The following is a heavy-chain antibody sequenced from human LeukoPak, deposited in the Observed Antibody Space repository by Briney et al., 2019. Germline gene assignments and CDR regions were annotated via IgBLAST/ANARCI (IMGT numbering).Heavy chain of an antibody. CDR2: INHSRST. CDR1: GGSFSGYY. CDR3: ASGAAAGTMPLY. D-gene: IGHD6-13*01. V-gene: IGHV4-34*01. J-gene: IGHJ4*02. Sequence: SETLSLTCAVYGGSFSGYYWSWIRQPPGKGLEWIGEINHSRSTNYNPSLKNRVTISIDTSKNQFSLKLTSVTAADTAVYYCASGAAAGTMPLYWGQGTLVTVSS.